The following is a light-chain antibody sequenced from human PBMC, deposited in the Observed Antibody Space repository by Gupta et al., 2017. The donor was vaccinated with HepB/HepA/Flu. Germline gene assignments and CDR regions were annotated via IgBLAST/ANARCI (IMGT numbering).Light chain of an antibody. J-gene: IGLJ3*02. CDR2: ANN. Sequence: QSVLTQPPSVSGAPGQRVTISCTGSSSNIGAGYDVHWYQQLPGTAPKLVIYANNNRPSGVPDRFSGSKSGTLASLAITGLQTEDEADYYGQSYDSSLSGLGVFGGGTKLTVL. CDR1: SSNIGAGYD. V-gene: IGLV1-40*01. CDR3: QSYDSSLSGLGV.